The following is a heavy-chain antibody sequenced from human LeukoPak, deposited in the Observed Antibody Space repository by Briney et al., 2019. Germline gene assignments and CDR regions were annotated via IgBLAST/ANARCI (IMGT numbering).Heavy chain of an antibody. V-gene: IGHV4-59*10. D-gene: IGHD2-8*01. CDR2: IYTSGST. CDR1: GGSFSGYY. CDR3: ARGVYLGNGYYFDY. J-gene: IGHJ4*02. Sequence: PSETLSLTCAVYGGSFSGYYWNWIRQPAGKGLEWIGHIYTSGSTNYNSSLKSRVTMSVDTSKNQFSVKLNSVIAADTAMYYCARGVYLGNGYYFDYWGQGTLVTVSS.